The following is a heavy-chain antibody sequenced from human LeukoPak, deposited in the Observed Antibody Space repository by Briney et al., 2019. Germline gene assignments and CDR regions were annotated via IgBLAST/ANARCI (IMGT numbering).Heavy chain of an antibody. CDR2: IYPGDSDT. V-gene: IGHV5-51*01. J-gene: IGHJ4*02. D-gene: IGHD3-10*01. CDR3: ARRDGYYYGSGGYYFDQ. Sequence: GESLKISCKGSGSSFTNCWIGWVRQMPGKGLEWMGIIYPGDSDTRYSTSFQGQVTMSADKSISTAYLQWSSLKASDTAMYYCARRDGYYYGSGGYYFDQWGQGTLVTVSS. CDR1: GSSFTNCW.